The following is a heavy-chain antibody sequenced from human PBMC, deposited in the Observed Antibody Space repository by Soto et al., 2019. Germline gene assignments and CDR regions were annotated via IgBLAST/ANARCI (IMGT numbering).Heavy chain of an antibody. CDR2: ISASGGAT. CDR3: AKGTAAMKSWFDP. Sequence: GESLKISCAVSGFSFSTYTMNWVRQAPGKGLEWVSSISASGGATYYADSVKGRFTASRDNAKNTLHLQMNSLRGDDTAKYFCAKGTAAMKSWFDPWGQGTLVTVSS. V-gene: IGHV3-23*01. CDR1: GFSFSTYT. D-gene: IGHD2-2*01. J-gene: IGHJ5*02.